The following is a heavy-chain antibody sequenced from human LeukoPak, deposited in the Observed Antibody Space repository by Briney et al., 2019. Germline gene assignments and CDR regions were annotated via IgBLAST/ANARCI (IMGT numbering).Heavy chain of an antibody. CDR2: ISSSSYI. D-gene: IGHD3-22*01. CDR3: ARDSLGRYYYDSSGYAQGALDI. V-gene: IGHV3-21*01. J-gene: IGHJ3*02. Sequence: GGSLRLSCAASGFTFSSYSMNWVRQAPGKGLEWVSSISSSSYIYYADSVKGRFTISRDNAKNSLYLQMNSLRAEDTAVYYCARDSLGRYYYDSSGYAQGALDIWGQGTMVTVSS. CDR1: GFTFSSYS.